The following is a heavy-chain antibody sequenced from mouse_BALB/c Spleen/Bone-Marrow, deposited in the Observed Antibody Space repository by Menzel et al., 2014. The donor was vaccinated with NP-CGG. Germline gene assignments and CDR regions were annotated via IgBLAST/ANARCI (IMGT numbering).Heavy chain of an antibody. CDR1: GYAFSTYW. CDR3: AKVTTGFAY. Sequence: QVQLQQSGAELVRPGSSVKISCKASGYAFSTYWMTWVKQRPGQGLERIGQIYPGDGDTKYNGKFKGKATLTAGKSSSSAYLQLSSLTSDDFAVYFCAKVTTGFAYWGQGMLVTVSA. D-gene: IGHD2-2*01. CDR2: IYPGDGDT. J-gene: IGHJ3*01. V-gene: IGHV1-80*01.